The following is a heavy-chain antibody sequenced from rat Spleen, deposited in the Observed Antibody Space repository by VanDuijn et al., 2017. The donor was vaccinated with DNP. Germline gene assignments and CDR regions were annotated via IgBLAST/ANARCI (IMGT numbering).Heavy chain of an antibody. CDR3: AREDLFNYAFAY. CDR1: GFSLTSYH. CDR2: IWNTGGT. V-gene: IGHV2-41*01. D-gene: IGHD1-11*01. J-gene: IGHJ2*01. Sequence: QVQLKESGPGLVQPSQTLSLTCTVAGFSLTSYHVHWVRQPPGKGLEWMGVIWNTGGTRFNSALKSRLSISKDTSKNQVLLKMNSLQTEDTATYYCAREDLFNYAFAYWGQGVIVTVSS.